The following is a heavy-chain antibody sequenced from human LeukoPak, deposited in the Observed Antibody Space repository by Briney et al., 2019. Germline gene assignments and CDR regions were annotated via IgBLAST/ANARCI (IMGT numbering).Heavy chain of an antibody. CDR1: GYTFTGYY. Sequence: ASVKVSCKASGYTFTGYYVHWVRQAPGQGREWMGWINPNSGGTNYAQKFQGRVTMTRDTSISTAYMELSRLRSDDTAVYYCARGGELPSNWFDPWGQGTLVTVSS. CDR3: ARGGELPSNWFDP. J-gene: IGHJ5*02. CDR2: INPNSGGT. D-gene: IGHD1-26*01. V-gene: IGHV1-2*02.